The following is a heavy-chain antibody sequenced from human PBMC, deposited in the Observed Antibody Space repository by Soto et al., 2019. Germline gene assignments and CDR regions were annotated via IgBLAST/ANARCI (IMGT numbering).Heavy chain of an antibody. V-gene: IGHV3-53*01. D-gene: IGHD2-2*01. CDR3: ARDIACSSSSCQGDNFDI. J-gene: IGHJ3*02. Sequence: QLVASGGGLIQPGESLTPSCEASGFSVTNNYMYWVRQAPGKGLEWVSLIYSGGGTHYADFVNGRFIISRDNSKNTLHLQMDKLRAEDTAIYYCARDIACSSSSCQGDNFDIWGRGTLVTV. CDR1: GFSVTNNY. CDR2: IYSGGGT.